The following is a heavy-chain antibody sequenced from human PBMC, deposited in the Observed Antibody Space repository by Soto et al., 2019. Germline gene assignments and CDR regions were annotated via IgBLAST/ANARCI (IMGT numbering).Heavy chain of an antibody. V-gene: IGHV4-59*01. J-gene: IGHJ4*02. CDR1: GGSISSYY. CDR2: IYYSGIT. CDR3: ARGGGVYYFDY. D-gene: IGHD2-8*02. Sequence: QVQLQESGPGLVKPSETLSLTCTVSGGSISSYYWSWIRQPPGKGLEWIGYIYYSGITDYNPSLRSRVTRSVDTSKSQFSLKLSSVTAADTAVYYCARGGGVYYFDYWGQGTLFTVSS.